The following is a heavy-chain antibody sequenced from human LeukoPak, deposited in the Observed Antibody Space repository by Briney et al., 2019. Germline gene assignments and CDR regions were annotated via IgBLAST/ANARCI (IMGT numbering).Heavy chain of an antibody. D-gene: IGHD6-19*01. CDR3: ARMRSGWYIDY. CDR1: GFTFSSYG. CDR2: ISYDGSNK. Sequence: GGSLRLSCAASGFTFSSYGMHWVRQAPGKGLEWVAVISYDGSNKYYADSVKGRFTISRDNAKNSLYLQMSSLRDEDTAVYYCARMRSGWYIDYWGQGTLVTVSS. V-gene: IGHV3-30*03. J-gene: IGHJ4*02.